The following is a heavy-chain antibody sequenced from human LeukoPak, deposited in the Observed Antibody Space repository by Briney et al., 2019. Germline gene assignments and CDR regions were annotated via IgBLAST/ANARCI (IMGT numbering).Heavy chain of an antibody. CDR3: ARVAVGATGYFDY. CDR2: IYSGGST. CDR1: GFTVSSNY. D-gene: IGHD1-26*01. Sequence: GGSLRLSCAASGFTVSSNYMSWVRQAPGKGLEWVSVIYSGGSTYYADSVKGRFTISRDNSKNTLYLQMGSLRAEDMAVYYCARVAVGATGYFDYWGQGTLVTVSS. J-gene: IGHJ4*02. V-gene: IGHV3-66*01.